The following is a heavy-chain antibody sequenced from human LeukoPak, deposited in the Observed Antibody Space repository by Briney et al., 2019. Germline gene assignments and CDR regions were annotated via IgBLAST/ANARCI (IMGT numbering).Heavy chain of an antibody. J-gene: IGHJ3*02. CDR2: ISAYNGNT. D-gene: IGHD3-22*01. CDR1: GYTFTSYG. V-gene: IGHV1-18*01. CDR3: ARELRTYYYDSSGCYPRAFDI. Sequence: ASVKVSCKASGYTFTSYGISWVRQAPGQGLEWMGWISAYNGNTNYAQKLQGRVTMTTDTSTSTAYMELRSLRSDDTAVYYCARELRTYYYDSSGCYPRAFDIWGQGTMVTVSS.